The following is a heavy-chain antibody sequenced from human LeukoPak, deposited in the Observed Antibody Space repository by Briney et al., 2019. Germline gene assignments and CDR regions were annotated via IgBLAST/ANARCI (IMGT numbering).Heavy chain of an antibody. J-gene: IGHJ3*02. CDR1: GYIFTSYY. V-gene: IGHV1-69*13. CDR2: IIPTFGTA. Sequence: SVNVSCKASGYIFTSYYMHWVRQAPGQGLEWMGGIIPTFGTANYAQKFQGRVTITADESTSTAYMELSSLRSEDTAVYYCARESNLYCSSTSCYRDAFDIWGQGTMVTVSS. CDR3: ARESNLYCSSTSCYRDAFDI. D-gene: IGHD2-2*02.